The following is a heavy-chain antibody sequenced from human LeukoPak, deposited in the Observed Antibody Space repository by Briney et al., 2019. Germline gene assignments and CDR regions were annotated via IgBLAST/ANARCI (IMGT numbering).Heavy chain of an antibody. CDR3: AKGARSHMVRGVIPWFDP. Sequence: GGSLRLSCAASGFTFDDYAMHWVRQAPGKGLEWLSLISGDGGSTYYAGSVKGRFTISRDNSKNSLYLQMNTLRTEDTALYYCAKGARSHMVRGVIPWFDPWGQGTLVTVSS. D-gene: IGHD3-10*01. CDR2: ISGDGGST. V-gene: IGHV3-43*02. CDR1: GFTFDDYA. J-gene: IGHJ5*02.